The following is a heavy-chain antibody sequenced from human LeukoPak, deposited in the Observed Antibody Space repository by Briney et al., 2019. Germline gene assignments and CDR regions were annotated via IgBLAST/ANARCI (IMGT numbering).Heavy chain of an antibody. CDR1: GFTFSSYA. CDR3: AKWPEGATPKFHH. V-gene: IGHV3-23*01. J-gene: IGHJ4*02. D-gene: IGHD1-26*01. Sequence: GGSLRLSCAASGFTFSSYAMSWVRQAPGKGLEAPGKGLEWVSTISASGHATYYPDSVRGRFTISRDNSKSTLHLQMDSLRAVDSALYYCAKWPEGATPKFHHWGQGTLVTVSS. CDR2: ISASGHAT.